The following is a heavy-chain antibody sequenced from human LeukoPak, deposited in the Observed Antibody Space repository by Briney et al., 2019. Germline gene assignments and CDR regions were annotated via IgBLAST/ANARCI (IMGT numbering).Heavy chain of an antibody. CDR1: GFTFSDYY. D-gene: IGHD6-19*01. CDR2: ISSSGSTI. CDR3: ARDGRAGPNYFDY. J-gene: IGHJ4*02. V-gene: IGHV3-11*01. Sequence: GGSLRLSCAASGFTFSDYYMSWIRQAPGKGLEWVSYISSSGSTIYYADSVKGRFTISRDNAKNSLYLQMNSLRAGDTAVYYCARDGRAGPNYFDYWGQGTLVTVSS.